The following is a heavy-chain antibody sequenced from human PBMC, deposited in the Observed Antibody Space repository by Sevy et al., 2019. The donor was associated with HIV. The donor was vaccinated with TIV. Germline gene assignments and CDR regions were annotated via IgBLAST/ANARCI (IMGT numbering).Heavy chain of an antibody. J-gene: IGHJ3*02. V-gene: IGHV3-30*02. CDR3: ARDRKVLLVVYAIPFDVFDI. D-gene: IGHD2-8*02. Sequence: GGSLRLSCAASGFTFSNHAMHWVRQAPGKGLEWVAFIRYDGSNEYYADSVKGRFTISRDNSKNTVYLQMRSLRPEETAVYYWARDRKVLLVVYAIPFDVFDIWGQGTMVTVSS. CDR1: GFTFSNHA. CDR2: IRYDGSNE.